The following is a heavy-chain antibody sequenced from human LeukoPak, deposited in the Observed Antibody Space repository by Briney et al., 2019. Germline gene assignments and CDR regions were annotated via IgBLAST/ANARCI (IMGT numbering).Heavy chain of an antibody. V-gene: IGHV3-23*01. Sequence: GGSLRLSCAASGFTFSSYAMSWVRQAPGRGLEWVSTIRSSGTSTYYADSVKGRFTISRDNSKNTLYLQMNSLRAEDTAVYYCAAYSSCDYWGQGTLVTVSS. D-gene: IGHD6-6*01. J-gene: IGHJ4*02. CDR1: GFTFSSYA. CDR3: AAYSSCDY. CDR2: IRSSGTST.